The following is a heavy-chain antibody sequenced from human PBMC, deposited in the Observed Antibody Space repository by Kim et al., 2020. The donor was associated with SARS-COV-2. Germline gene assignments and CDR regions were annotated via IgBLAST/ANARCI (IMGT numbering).Heavy chain of an antibody. CDR2: INPNSGCT. CDR1: GYTFSGYY. D-gene: IGHD6-13*01. J-gene: IGHJ4*02. CDR3: ARETQQLGFDY. V-gene: IGHV1-2*06. Sequence: ASVKVSCKASGYTFSGYYMHWVRQAPGQGLEWMGRINPNSGCTNYAQKFQGRVTMTRDTSISTAYMELSSLRSDDTAVYYCARETQQLGFDYWGQGTLVTVSS.